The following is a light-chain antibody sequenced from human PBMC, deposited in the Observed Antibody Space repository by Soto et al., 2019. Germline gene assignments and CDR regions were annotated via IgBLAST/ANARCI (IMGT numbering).Light chain of an antibody. Sequence: DIQMTQSPSTLSGSVGDRVTITCRASQTISSWLAWYQQKPGKAPKLLIYKASTLKSGVPSRFSGSGSGTEFTLTINGLQPEDFATYYCQQAASFPITFGQGTRLEIK. J-gene: IGKJ5*01. CDR2: KAS. V-gene: IGKV1-5*03. CDR1: QTISSW. CDR3: QQAASFPIT.